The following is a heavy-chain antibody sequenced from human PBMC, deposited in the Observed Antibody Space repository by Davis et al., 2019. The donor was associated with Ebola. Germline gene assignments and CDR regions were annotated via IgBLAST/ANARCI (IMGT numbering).Heavy chain of an antibody. CDR2: IYSGGST. Sequence: PGGSLRLSCAAFGFTVSSNYMSWVRQAPGKGLEWVSVIYSGGSTYYADSVKGRFTISRDNSKNTLYLQMNSLRAEDTAVYYCAKLDSSSWDYYYYGMDVWGQGTTVTVSS. V-gene: IGHV3-53*01. CDR1: GFTVSSNY. D-gene: IGHD6-13*01. CDR3: AKLDSSSWDYYYYGMDV. J-gene: IGHJ6*02.